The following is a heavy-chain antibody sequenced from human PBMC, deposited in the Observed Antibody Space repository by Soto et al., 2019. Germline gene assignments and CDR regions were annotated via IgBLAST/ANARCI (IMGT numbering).Heavy chain of an antibody. CDR3: AREKTAMVPYYFDY. V-gene: IGHV4-4*07. Sequence: SETLSLTCTVSGGSISSYYWSWIRQPAGKGLEWIGRIYTSGSTNYNPSLKSRVTMSVDTSKNQFSLKLSSVTAADTAVYYCAREKTAMVPYYFDYWGQGTLVTVSS. CDR2: IYTSGST. D-gene: IGHD5-18*01. J-gene: IGHJ4*02. CDR1: GGSISSYY.